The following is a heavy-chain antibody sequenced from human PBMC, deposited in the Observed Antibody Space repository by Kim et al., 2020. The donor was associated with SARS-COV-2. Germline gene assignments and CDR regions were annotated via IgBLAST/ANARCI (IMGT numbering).Heavy chain of an antibody. D-gene: IGHD4-17*01. V-gene: IGHV3-53*01. CDR2: IYSGGST. CDR3: ARDGIPYGDYGLDY. J-gene: IGHJ4*02. CDR1: GFTVSSNY. Sequence: GGSLRLSCAASGFTVSSNYMSWVRQAPGKGLEWVSVIYSGGSTYYADSVKGRFTISRDNSKNTLYLQMNSLRAEDTAVYYCARDGIPYGDYGLDYWGQGTLVTVSS.